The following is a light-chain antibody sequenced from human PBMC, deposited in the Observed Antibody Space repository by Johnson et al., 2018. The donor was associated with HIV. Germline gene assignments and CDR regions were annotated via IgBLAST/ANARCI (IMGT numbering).Light chain of an antibody. Sequence: SVLTQPPSVSAAPGQKVTISCSGSSSNIGNNYVSWYQQLPGTAPKLLIYENNKRPSGIPDRFSASKSGTSATLGITGLQTGDEADYYCGTWDSSLSAYVFGTGTKVTVL. CDR2: ENN. CDR1: SSNIGNNY. V-gene: IGLV1-51*02. CDR3: GTWDSSLSAYV. J-gene: IGLJ1*01.